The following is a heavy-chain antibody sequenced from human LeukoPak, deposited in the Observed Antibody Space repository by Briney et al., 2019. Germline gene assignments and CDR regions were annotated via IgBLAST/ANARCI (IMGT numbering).Heavy chain of an antibody. J-gene: IGHJ5*02. CDR3: ARHKVGRYQLLSGWFDP. V-gene: IGHV4-59*08. CDR1: GGSISSYY. Sequence: SETLSLTCTVSGGSISSYYWSWIRQPPGKGLEWIGYIYYSGSTNYNPSLKSRVTISVDTSKNQFSLKLSSVTAADTAVYYCARHKVGRYQLLSGWFDPWGQGTLVTVSS. D-gene: IGHD2-2*01. CDR2: IYYSGST.